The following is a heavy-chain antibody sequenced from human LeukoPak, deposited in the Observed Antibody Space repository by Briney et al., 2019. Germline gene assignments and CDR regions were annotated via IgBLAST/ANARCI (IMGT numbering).Heavy chain of an antibody. CDR1: GGSISSYY. D-gene: IGHD1-26*01. Sequence: SETLSLTCTVSGGSISSYYWSWIRQPPGKGLEWIGYIYYSGSTNYNPSLKSRVTISVDTSKNQFSLKLSSVTAADTAVYYCARDYTDPGSYTSLGYWGQGTLVTVSS. CDR2: IYYSGST. CDR3: ARDYTDPGSYTSLGY. V-gene: IGHV4-59*01. J-gene: IGHJ4*02.